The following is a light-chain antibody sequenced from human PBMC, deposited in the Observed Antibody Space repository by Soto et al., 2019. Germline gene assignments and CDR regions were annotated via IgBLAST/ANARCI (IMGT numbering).Light chain of an antibody. J-gene: IGKJ4*01. CDR3: QQSYSGPLT. CDR2: AAS. CDR1: QSISSY. V-gene: IGKV1-39*01. Sequence: DIQMTQSPSSLSASVGDRVTITCRASQSISSYLNWYQQKPGKAPKVLICAASSLQSGVPSRFSGIGSGTDFTLSISSLQPEDFATYYCQQSYSGPLTFGGGTKVDIK.